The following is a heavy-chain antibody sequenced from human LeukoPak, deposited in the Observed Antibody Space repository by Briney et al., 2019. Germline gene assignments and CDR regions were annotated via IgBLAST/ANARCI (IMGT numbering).Heavy chain of an antibody. CDR1: GGSFSGYY. Sequence: SETLSLTCAVYGGSFSGYYWSWIRRPPGKGLEWIGEIDHSGSTNYNPSLKSRVIISADTSKNQFSLNLSSVTAADTAVYYCVVEYYNYDMDVWGQGTTVTVSS. V-gene: IGHV4-34*01. CDR2: IDHSGST. J-gene: IGHJ6*02. D-gene: IGHD1-1*01. CDR3: VVEYYNYDMDV.